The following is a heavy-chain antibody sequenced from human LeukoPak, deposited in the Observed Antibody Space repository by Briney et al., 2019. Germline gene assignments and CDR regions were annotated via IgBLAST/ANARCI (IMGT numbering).Heavy chain of an antibody. CDR3: ARGGNCSGGSCYSGSYFDY. CDR1: GGSISSYY. D-gene: IGHD2-15*01. J-gene: IGHJ4*02. CDR2: IYYSGST. Sequence: SETLSLTCTVSGGSISSYYWSWIRQPPGKGLEWIGYIYYSGSTNYNPSLKSRVTISVDKSKNQFSLKLSSVTAADTAVYYCARGGNCSGGSCYSGSYFDYWGQGTLVTVSS. V-gene: IGHV4-59*12.